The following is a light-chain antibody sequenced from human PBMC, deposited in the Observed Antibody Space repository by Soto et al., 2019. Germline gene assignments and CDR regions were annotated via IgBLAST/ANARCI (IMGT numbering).Light chain of an antibody. J-gene: IGKJ4*01. CDR3: HQRSDWSLT. Sequence: EIVLTQSPATLSLSPGERATLSCRASQTISNLLAWYQQKPGQAPRLLIYDASNRATDIPARFSGSGSGTDFTLTISSLEPEDFAIYYCHQRSDWSLTFGGGTEVEIK. V-gene: IGKV3-11*01. CDR1: QTISNL. CDR2: DAS.